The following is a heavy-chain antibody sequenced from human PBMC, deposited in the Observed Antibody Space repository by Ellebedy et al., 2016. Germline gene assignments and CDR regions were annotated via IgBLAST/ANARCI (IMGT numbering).Heavy chain of an antibody. CDR3: ARIGGVSFGERPIDY. V-gene: IGHV4-59*01. Sequence: ESLKISCIVSGGSISRYYWSWIRQPPGRGLERIGNIYYTGTTNYNPSLQSRVTISLDTSKNQVSLRLTSVTAADTAVYYCARIGGVSFGERPIDYWGQGTLVTVSS. D-gene: IGHD3-10*01. J-gene: IGHJ4*02. CDR1: GGSISRYY. CDR2: IYYTGTT.